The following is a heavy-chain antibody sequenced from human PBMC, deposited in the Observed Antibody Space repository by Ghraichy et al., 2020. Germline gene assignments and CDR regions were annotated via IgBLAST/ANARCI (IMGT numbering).Heavy chain of an antibody. Sequence: GGSLRLSCAASGFTFSSYGMHWVRQAPGKGLEWVAVIWYDGSNKYYADSVKGRFTISRDNSKNTLYLQMNSLRAEDTAVYYCAREVAVAGYFDYWGQGTLVTVSS. CDR1: GFTFSSYG. V-gene: IGHV3-33*01. J-gene: IGHJ4*02. CDR3: AREVAVAGYFDY. CDR2: IWYDGSNK. D-gene: IGHD6-19*01.